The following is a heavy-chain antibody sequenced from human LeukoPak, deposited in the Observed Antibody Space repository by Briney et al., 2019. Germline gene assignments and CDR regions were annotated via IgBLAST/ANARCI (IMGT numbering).Heavy chain of an antibody. D-gene: IGHD1-26*01. CDR2: IYPGDSDT. V-gene: IGHV5-51*01. CDR3: AIRYSGTYSDY. Sequence: GESLKISCKGSGYSFTTNWIGWVRQMPGKGLEWMGIIYPGDSDTRYSPSFQGQVTISADKSISTAYPQWSSLKASDTAMYYCAIRYSGTYSDYWGQGTLVTVSS. CDR1: GYSFTTNW. J-gene: IGHJ4*02.